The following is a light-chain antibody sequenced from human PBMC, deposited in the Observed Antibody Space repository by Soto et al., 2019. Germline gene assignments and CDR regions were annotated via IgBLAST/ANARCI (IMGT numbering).Light chain of an antibody. V-gene: IGLV2-23*01. J-gene: IGLJ2*01. CDR2: EGS. CDR3: CSYAGSSPHVV. Sequence: QSALTQPASVSGSPGQSITIPCTGTSSDVGSYNLVSWYQQHPGKAPKLMIYEGSKRPSGVSNRFSGSKSGNTASLTISGLQAEDEADYYCCSYAGSSPHVVFGGGTKLTVL. CDR1: SSDVGSYNL.